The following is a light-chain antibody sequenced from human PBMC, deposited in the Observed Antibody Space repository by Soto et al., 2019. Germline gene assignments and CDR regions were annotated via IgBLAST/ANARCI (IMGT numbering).Light chain of an antibody. CDR3: GTWYSSLNAVV. CDR1: TSNIGRNS. V-gene: IGLV1-51*01. CDR2: GNN. J-gene: IGLJ2*01. Sequence: QSVLTQPPSVSAAPGQRVTISCSGSTSNIGRNSVSWYQQLPGTAPTFLIYGNNQRPSGIPDRFSGSKSGTSATLGITGLQTGDEADYYCGTWYSSLNAVVFGGGTKVTVL.